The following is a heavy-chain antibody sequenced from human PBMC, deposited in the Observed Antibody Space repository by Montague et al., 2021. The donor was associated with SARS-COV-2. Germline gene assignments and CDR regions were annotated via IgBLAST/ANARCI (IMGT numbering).Heavy chain of an antibody. CDR1: GGSISSYY. D-gene: IGHD5-18*01. Sequence: SETLSLTCTVSGGSISSYYWSWIRQPPGKGLEWIGYIYYSGSTNYNPSLKSRVTISVDTSKNQFSLKLSSVTAADTAVYYCASQEVDTAMDRNYYYYGMDVWGQGITVTVSS. J-gene: IGHJ6*02. V-gene: IGHV4-59*01. CDR3: ASQEVDTAMDRNYYYYGMDV. CDR2: IYYSGST.